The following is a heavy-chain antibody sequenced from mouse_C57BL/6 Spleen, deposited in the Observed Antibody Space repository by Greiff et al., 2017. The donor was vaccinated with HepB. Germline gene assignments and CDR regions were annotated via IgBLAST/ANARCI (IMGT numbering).Heavy chain of an antibody. CDR3: ARYYGSRGGYFDV. J-gene: IGHJ1*03. CDR2: IYPRDGST. Sequence: VKLQESGPELVKPGASVKLSCKASGYTFTSYDINWVKQRPGQGLEWIGWIYPRDGSTKYNEKFKGKATLTVDTSSSTAYMELHSLTSEDSAVYFCARYYGSRGGYFDVWGTGTTVTVSS. D-gene: IGHD1-1*01. CDR1: GYTFTSYD. V-gene: IGHV1-85*01.